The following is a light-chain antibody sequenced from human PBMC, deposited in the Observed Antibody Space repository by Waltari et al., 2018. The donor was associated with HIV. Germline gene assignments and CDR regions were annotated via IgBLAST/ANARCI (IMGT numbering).Light chain of an antibody. J-gene: IGLJ3*02. CDR1: VLEGKY. Sequence: SFEMTQPSSVSVSPGQTARNTCSGSVLEGKYARWFQNKPVKAPLLLIYKYNERPSGIPERFSGSSSGTTVTLTISGAQVEDEADYYCYSASDSDEVFGGGTKLTVL. CDR2: KYN. CDR3: YSASDSDEV. V-gene: IGLV3-27*01.